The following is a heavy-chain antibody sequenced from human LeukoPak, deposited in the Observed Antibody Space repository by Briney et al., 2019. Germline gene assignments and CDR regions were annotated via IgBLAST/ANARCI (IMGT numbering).Heavy chain of an antibody. Sequence: GGSLRLSCAASGFTFGSYAMNWVRHAPGKGLEWVSLISGSGDSTDYADSGKGRFTIARDNSKTTLYLQINSLRADDTAVYYCAKRAVAGTGRGFDIWGQGTLVTVSS. CDR3: AKRAVAGTGRGFDI. J-gene: IGHJ3*02. V-gene: IGHV3-23*01. CDR2: ISGSGDST. CDR1: GFTFGSYA. D-gene: IGHD6-19*01.